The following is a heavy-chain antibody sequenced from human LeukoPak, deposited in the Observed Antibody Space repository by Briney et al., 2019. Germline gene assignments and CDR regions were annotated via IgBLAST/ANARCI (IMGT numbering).Heavy chain of an antibody. D-gene: IGHD6-6*01. V-gene: IGHV4-4*07. Sequence: PSETLSLTCTVSGGSFSNYYWSWIRQPAGKVLEWIGRIYTSGSTNYNPSLKSRVTISVDKSKNQFSLKLSSVTAADTALYYCARQRLAARRGAYYFDYWGQGTLVTVSS. CDR3: ARQRLAARRGAYYFDY. J-gene: IGHJ4*02. CDR2: IYTSGST. CDR1: GGSFSNYY.